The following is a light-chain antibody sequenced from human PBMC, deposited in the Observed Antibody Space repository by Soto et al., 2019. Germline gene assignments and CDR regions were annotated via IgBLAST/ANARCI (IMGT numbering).Light chain of an antibody. CDR3: MQSPQFPRT. V-gene: IGKV2-24*01. CDR1: LSLVHSDGETY. J-gene: IGKJ1*01. CDR2: KVS. Sequence: DIVLTQTPLSSPVTLGQPASISCTSSLSLVHSDGETYLSWLHQRPGQPPRLLIYKVSTRFSGVPDRFSGSGAGTYFTLKINRVESEDVGVYYCMQSPQFPRTFGQGTKVEF.